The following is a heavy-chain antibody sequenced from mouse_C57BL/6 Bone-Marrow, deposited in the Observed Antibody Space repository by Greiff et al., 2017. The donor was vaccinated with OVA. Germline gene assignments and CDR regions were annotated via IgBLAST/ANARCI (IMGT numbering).Heavy chain of an antibody. V-gene: IGHV1-50*01. Sequence: VQLQQPGAELVKPGASVKLPCKASGYTFTSYWMQWVKQRPGQGLEWIGEIDPSDSYTNYNQKFKGKATLTVDTSSSTAYMQLSSLTSEDSAVYYCASAVFAYWGQGTLVTVSA. J-gene: IGHJ3*01. CDR1: GYTFTSYW. CDR2: IDPSDSYT. CDR3: ASAVFAY.